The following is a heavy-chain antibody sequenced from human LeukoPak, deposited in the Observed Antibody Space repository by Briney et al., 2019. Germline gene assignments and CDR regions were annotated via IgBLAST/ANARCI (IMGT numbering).Heavy chain of an antibody. V-gene: IGHV4-38-2*01. CDR2: IYHSGNT. CDR1: GYSISGGYY. J-gene: IGHJ5*02. CDR3: ARVRGSSWYFAFDP. D-gene: IGHD6-13*01. Sequence: SETLSLTCAVSGYSISGGYYCGWIRQPPGKGLEWIGSIYHSGNTYYNPSLKSRVTISVDTSKNQFSLKLSSVTAADTAVYYCARVRGSSWYFAFDPWGQGTLVTVSS.